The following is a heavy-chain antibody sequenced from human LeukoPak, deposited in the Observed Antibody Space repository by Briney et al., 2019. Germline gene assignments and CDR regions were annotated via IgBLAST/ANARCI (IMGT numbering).Heavy chain of an antibody. D-gene: IGHD3-16*01. V-gene: IGHV4-59*08. Sequence: SETLSLTCTVSGGSISSHYWSWIRQSPGGGLEWIGFTFYTGSTNPNPSLKSRVTMSADPSKNQVSLRLISVTAADTAIYYCARHRDSLGFHNWFDPWGQGTLVSVSS. CDR2: TFYTGST. CDR1: GGSISSHY. CDR3: ARHRDSLGFHNWFDP. J-gene: IGHJ5*02.